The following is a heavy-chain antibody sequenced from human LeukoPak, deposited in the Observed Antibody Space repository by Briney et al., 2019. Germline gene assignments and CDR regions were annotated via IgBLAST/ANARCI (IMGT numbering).Heavy chain of an antibody. CDR1: GFTVNSNF. V-gene: IGHV3-53*01. D-gene: IGHD6-13*01. CDR2: IYSGGST. Sequence: GGSLGLSCAASGFTVNSNFMSWVRQAPGKGLEWVSVIYSGGSTYYADSVKGRFTISRDNAKNTLYLQMNSLRAEDTAVYYCARYGSSWYYMDVWGKGTTVTVSS. J-gene: IGHJ6*03. CDR3: ARYGSSWYYMDV.